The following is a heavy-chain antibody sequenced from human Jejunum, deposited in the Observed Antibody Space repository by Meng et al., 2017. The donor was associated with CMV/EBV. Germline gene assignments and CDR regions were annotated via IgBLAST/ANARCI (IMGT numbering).Heavy chain of an antibody. CDR3: ARGPGASTREGFDH. Sequence: QLQESGPGVVWPAGTPPLTGTVSGGSINNYYWSWIRQSGGKGLEWIGRFYSSDTYNYHPSLNSLVTMSLETSKKQFSLILSSVAAADTARYYCARGPGASTREGFDHWGLGTLVTVSS. CDR1: GGSINNYY. D-gene: IGHD1-26*01. CDR2: FYSSDTY. V-gene: IGHV4-4*07. J-gene: IGHJ4*02.